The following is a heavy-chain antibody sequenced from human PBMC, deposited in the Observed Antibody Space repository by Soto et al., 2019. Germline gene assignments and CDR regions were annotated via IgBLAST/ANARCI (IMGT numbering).Heavy chain of an antibody. D-gene: IGHD2-21*02. CDR2: INHSGST. V-gene: IGHV4-34*01. CDR3: AREHCGGDCYSGADY. CDR1: GGSFSGYY. Sequence: SETLSLTCAVYGGSFSGYYWSWIRQPPGKGLEWIGEINHSGSTNYSPSLKSRVTISVDTSKNQFSLKLSSVTAADTAVYYCAREHCGGDCYSGADYWGQGTLVTVSS. J-gene: IGHJ4*02.